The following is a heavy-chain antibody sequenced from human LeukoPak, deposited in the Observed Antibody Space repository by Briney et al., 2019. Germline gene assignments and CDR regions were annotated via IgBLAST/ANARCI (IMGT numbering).Heavy chain of an antibody. CDR2: ISAYNGNT. CDR1: GYTFTSYG. Sequence: ASVKVSCKASGYTFTSYGISWVRQAPGQGLEWMGWISAYNGNTNYAQKLQGRVTMTTDTSTSTAYMELRSLRSDDTAVYYCARGSVGYYGSGSYYNGKTGMDVWGRGTTVTVSS. D-gene: IGHD3-10*01. CDR3: ARGSVGYYGSGSYYNGKTGMDV. V-gene: IGHV1-18*01. J-gene: IGHJ6*02.